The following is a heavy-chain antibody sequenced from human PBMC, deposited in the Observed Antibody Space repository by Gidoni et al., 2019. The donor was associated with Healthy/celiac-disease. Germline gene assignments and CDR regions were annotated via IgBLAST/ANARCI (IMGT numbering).Heavy chain of an antibody. J-gene: IGHJ4*02. CDR1: GGSISSGDYY. Sequence: QVQLQESGTGLVKPSQTLSLTSTVSGGSISSGDYYWSWIRQPPGKGLEWIGYIYYSGSTYYNPSLKSRVTISVVTSKNQFSLKLSSVTAADTAVYYCARSESTYCGGDCYEYWGQGTLVTVSS. D-gene: IGHD2-21*01. CDR3: ARSESTYCGGDCYEY. CDR2: IYYSGST. V-gene: IGHV4-30-4*01.